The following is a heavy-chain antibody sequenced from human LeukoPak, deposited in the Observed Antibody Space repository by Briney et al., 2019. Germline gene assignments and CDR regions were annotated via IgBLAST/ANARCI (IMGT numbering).Heavy chain of an antibody. CDR2: IYYTGST. D-gene: IGHD1-1*01. Sequence: SETLSLTCTVSGGSISSSYWSWIRQPPGKGLEWIGYIYYTGSTTYNPSLKSRVTISVDRSKNQFSLKLSSVTAADTAVYYCARDAVQLESDAFDIWGQGTMVTVSS. J-gene: IGHJ3*02. CDR1: GGSISSSY. V-gene: IGHV4-59*12. CDR3: ARDAVQLESDAFDI.